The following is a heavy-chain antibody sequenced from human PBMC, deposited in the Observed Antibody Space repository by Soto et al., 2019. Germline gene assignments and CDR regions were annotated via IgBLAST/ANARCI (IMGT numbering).Heavy chain of an antibody. Sequence: TLSVTCTFSGFSISSGVYYWSWIRQHPGKGLEWIGYIYYSGSTYYNPSLKSRVTISVDTSKNQFSLKLSSVTAADTAVYYCARGRGYSYGSFDYWGQGTLVTVSS. CDR2: IYYSGST. D-gene: IGHD5-18*01. V-gene: IGHV4-31*03. J-gene: IGHJ4*02. CDR3: ARGRGYSYGSFDY. CDR1: GFSISSGVYY.